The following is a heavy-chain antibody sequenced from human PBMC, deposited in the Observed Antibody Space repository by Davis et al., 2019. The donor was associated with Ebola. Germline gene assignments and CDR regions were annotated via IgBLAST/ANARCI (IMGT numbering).Heavy chain of an antibody. D-gene: IGHD4-17*01. J-gene: IGHJ4*02. CDR2: IYYSGST. V-gene: IGHV4-39*01. Sequence: PSETLSLTCTVSGGSISSGDYYWSWIRQPPGKGLEWIGSIYYSGSTYYNPSLKSRVTLSVDTSKNQFSLKLTSVTAADTAVYFCARLLSAGNGEIDYWGQGTLVTVSS. CDR1: GGSISSGDYY. CDR3: ARLLSAGNGEIDY.